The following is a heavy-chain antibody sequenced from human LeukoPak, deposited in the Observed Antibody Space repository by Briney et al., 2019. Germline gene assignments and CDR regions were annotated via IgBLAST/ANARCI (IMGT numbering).Heavy chain of an antibody. D-gene: IGHD1-26*01. V-gene: IGHV3-23*05. CDR2: IIDSGNSL. CDR1: GFTFSSCA. CDR3: AKDPIFSGSYGVFDS. Sequence: GGSLRLSCAASGFTFSSCAMSWVRQAPGKGLEWVSTIIDSGNSLHYADSVEGRFTISRDNSENTLYLQMNSLRAGDTAVYYCAKDPIFSGSYGVFDSWGQGTLVTVSS. J-gene: IGHJ4*02.